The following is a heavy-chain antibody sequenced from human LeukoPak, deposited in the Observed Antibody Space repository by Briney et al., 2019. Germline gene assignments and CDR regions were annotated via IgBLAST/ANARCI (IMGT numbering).Heavy chain of an antibody. CDR1: GYTFTSLD. CDR3: ARETRPRYYDILTPGGYFDL. J-gene: IGHJ2*01. CDR2: INPNSGNR. D-gene: IGHD3-9*01. Sequence: VASVKVSCKASGYTFTSLDINWVRQATGQGLEWMGWINPNSGNRGYAQKFQGRVTITRNTSISTAYMELSSLRSEDTAVYYCARETRPRYYDILTPGGYFDLWGRGTLVTVSS. V-gene: IGHV1-8*03.